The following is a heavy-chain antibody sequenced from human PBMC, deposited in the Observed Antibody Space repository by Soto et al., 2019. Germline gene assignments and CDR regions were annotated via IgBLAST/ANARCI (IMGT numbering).Heavy chain of an antibody. J-gene: IGHJ5*02. CDR1: GGTFSRDA. Sequence: QVQLVQSGAEVKKPGSSVKVSCKASGGTFSRDAISWVRQAPGQGLEWMGGIIPMFGTAKYVQKVQGRLTIPADESTTTAYMELRSLRSDDTAVYYCARGVVVVAASQLGWFDPWGQGTLVTVSS. D-gene: IGHD2-15*01. CDR3: ARGVVVVAASQLGWFDP. CDR2: IIPMFGTA. V-gene: IGHV1-69*01.